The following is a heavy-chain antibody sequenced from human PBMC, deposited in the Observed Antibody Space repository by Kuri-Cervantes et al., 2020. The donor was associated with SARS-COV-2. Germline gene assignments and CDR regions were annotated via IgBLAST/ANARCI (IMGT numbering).Heavy chain of an antibody. J-gene: IGHJ6*02. CDR2: IYHSGST. CDR1: GYSISSGYY. Sequence: SQTLSLTCAVSGYSISSGYYWGWIRQPPGKGLEWIGSIYHSGSTYYNPSLKSRVTISVDTSKNQFSLKLSSVTAADTAVYYCARDSPNYAVRGYYYYYGMDVWGQGTTVTVSS. CDR3: ARDSPNYAVRGYYYYYGMDV. V-gene: IGHV4-38-2*02. D-gene: IGHD4/OR15-4a*01.